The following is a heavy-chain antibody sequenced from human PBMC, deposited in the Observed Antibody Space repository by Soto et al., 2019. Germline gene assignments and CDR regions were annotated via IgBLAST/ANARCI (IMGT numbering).Heavy chain of an antibody. J-gene: IGHJ6*02. Sequence: ASVKVSCKASGYIFTGYFMHWVRQAPGQGLEWMGRINPNNGGTKYAQKFQGRVTLTRDTSISTAYLDLSSLRSDDTAVYYCASFYSSRGEFYFYGMDVWGQGTTVTVSS. CDR1: GYIFTGYF. CDR2: INPNNGGT. V-gene: IGHV1-2*06. D-gene: IGHD6-13*01. CDR3: ASFYSSRGEFYFYGMDV.